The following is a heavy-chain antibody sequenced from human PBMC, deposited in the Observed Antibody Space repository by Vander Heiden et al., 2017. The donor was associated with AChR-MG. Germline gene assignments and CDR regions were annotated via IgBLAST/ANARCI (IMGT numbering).Heavy chain of an antibody. D-gene: IGHD3-22*01. CDR3: ARGSYYYDSSGYYYVPYYYYGMDV. CDR2: IIPIFGTA. V-gene: IGHV1-69*06. J-gene: IGHJ6*02. CDR1: GGTFSSYA. Sequence: QVQLVQSGAEVKKPGSSVKVSCKASGGTFSSYAISWVRQAPGQGLEWMGGIIPIFGTANYAQKFQGRVTITAYKSTSTAYMELSSLRSEDTAVYYCARGSYYYDSSGYYYVPYYYYGMDVWGQGTTVTVSS.